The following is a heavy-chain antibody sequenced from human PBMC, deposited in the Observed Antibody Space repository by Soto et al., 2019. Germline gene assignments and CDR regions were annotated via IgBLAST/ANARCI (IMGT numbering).Heavy chain of an antibody. CDR1: GFTFSSYA. D-gene: IGHD2-15*01. V-gene: IGHV3-23*01. Sequence: GGSLRLSCAASGFTFSSYAMSWVRQAPGKGLEWVSAISGSGGSTYYADSVKGRFTISRDNSKNTLYLQMNSLRAEDTAVYYCAKTPIVVVVAANTNWYFDLWGRGTLVTVSS. CDR2: ISGSGGST. CDR3: AKTPIVVVVAANTNWYFDL. J-gene: IGHJ2*01.